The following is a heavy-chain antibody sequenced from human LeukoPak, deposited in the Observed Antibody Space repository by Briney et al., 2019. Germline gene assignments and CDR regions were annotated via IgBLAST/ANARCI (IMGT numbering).Heavy chain of an antibody. CDR3: ARAPLGDYGDYLVGFDY. CDR2: IYRSGTT. J-gene: IGHJ4*02. V-gene: IGHV4-4*02. CDR1: GGSISSTNW. Sequence: SETLSLTCAVSGGSISSTNWWSWVRQPPEKGLEWIGEIYRSGTTNYKPSLKSRVTISVDTSKNQFSLKLSSVTAADTAVYYCARAPLGDYGDYLVGFDYWGQGTLVTVSS. D-gene: IGHD4-17*01.